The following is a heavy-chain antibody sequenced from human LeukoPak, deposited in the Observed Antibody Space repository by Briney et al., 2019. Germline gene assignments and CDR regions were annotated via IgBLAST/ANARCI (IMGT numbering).Heavy chain of an antibody. D-gene: IGHD3-10*01. CDR3: ARGLWFGDENPPYFDY. CDR1: GGSISSSNYY. V-gene: IGHV4-61*02. CDR2: IYTSEST. J-gene: IGHJ4*02. Sequence: SETLSLTCSVSGGSISSSNYYWSWIRQPAGKGLEWLGRIYTSESTNYNPSLKSRVTISVDTSRNQFSLKLSSVTAADTAVYYCARGLWFGDENPPYFDYWGQGSLVTVSS.